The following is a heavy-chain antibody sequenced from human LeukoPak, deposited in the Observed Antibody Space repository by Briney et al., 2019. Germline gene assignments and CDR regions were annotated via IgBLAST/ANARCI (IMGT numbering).Heavy chain of an antibody. V-gene: IGHV3-21*01. CDR1: GFTFSSYS. Sequence: SGGSLRLSCAASGFTFSSYSMNWVRQAPGKGLEWVSFISGSSSYIYYADSVKGRFTISRDNAKNSLYLQMNSLRAEDTAVYYCARDSFYGSGNWGQGTLVTVSS. CDR2: ISGSSSYI. J-gene: IGHJ4*02. CDR3: ARDSFYGSGN. D-gene: IGHD3-10*01.